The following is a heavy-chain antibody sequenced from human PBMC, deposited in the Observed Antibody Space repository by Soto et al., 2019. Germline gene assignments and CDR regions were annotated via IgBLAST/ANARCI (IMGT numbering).Heavy chain of an antibody. J-gene: IGHJ5*01. CDR2: IYKSTTT. V-gene: IGHV4-30-4*01. Sequence: QVHLLESGPGLVKPSQTLSLTCSVSGDSISTVDYFWASIRQPPGHALASIGYIYKSTTTYYNPSFESRVAISLDTSKSQCSLSVTSVTAADTAVYFCARGRYCLTGRCFPNWFDSWGQGTLVTVSS. CDR3: ARGRYCLTGRCFPNWFDS. CDR1: GDSISTVDYF. D-gene: IGHD2-15*01.